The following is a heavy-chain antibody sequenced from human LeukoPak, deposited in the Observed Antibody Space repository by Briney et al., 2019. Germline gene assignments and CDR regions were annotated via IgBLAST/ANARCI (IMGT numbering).Heavy chain of an antibody. D-gene: IGHD3-10*01. J-gene: IGHJ6*03. Sequence: SSETLSLTCAVYGGSFSGYYWSWIRQPPGKGREGIGEINHSGSTNYNPSLKRRVTISVDTSKNQFSLKLSSVTAADTAVYYCARGSGLTTMVRGVPYSYYYYYMDVWGKGTTVTVSS. V-gene: IGHV4-34*01. CDR2: INHSGST. CDR1: GGSFSGYY. CDR3: ARGSGLTTMVRGVPYSYYYYYMDV.